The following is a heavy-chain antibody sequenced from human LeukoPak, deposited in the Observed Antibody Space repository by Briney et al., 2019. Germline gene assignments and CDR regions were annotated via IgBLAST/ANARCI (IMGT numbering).Heavy chain of an antibody. J-gene: IGHJ3*02. Sequence: GGSLRLSCEGSGFTFVNFVMSWVRQVPGKGLEWVSAISGSGGSTYYADSVRGRFTISRDNSKNTLYLQMNSLRAEDTAVYYCAKVLKQLLRDAFDIWGQGTMVTVSS. CDR3: AKVLKQLLRDAFDI. V-gene: IGHV3-23*01. CDR2: ISGSGGST. D-gene: IGHD2-2*01. CDR1: GFTFVNFV.